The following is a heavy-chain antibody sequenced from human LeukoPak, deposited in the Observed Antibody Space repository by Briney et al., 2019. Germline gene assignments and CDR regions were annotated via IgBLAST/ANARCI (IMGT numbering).Heavy chain of an antibody. D-gene: IGHD3-9*01. CDR1: GFTFSSYG. J-gene: IGHJ6*02. V-gene: IGHV3-33*01. CDR3: ARSYYDILTGYPSGMDV. CDR2: IWYDGSNK. Sequence: GGSLRLSCAASGFTFSSYGMHWVRQAPGKGLEWVAVIWYDGSNKYYADSVKGRFTISGDNSKNTLYLQMNSLRAEDTAVYYCARSYYDILTGYPSGMDVWGQGTTVTVSS.